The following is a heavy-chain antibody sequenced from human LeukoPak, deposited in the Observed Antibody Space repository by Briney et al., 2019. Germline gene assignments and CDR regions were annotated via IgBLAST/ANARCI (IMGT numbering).Heavy chain of an antibody. Sequence: GGSLRLSCAASGFTFSSYSMNWIRQAPGKGLEWVSSISSSSSYIFYADSAKGRFTISRDNAKNSLYLQMNSLRAEDTAVYYCARDAGYYDSSGYYDYWGQGTLVTVSS. D-gene: IGHD3-22*01. CDR2: ISSSSSYI. CDR1: GFTFSSYS. J-gene: IGHJ4*02. V-gene: IGHV3-21*01. CDR3: ARDAGYYDSSGYYDY.